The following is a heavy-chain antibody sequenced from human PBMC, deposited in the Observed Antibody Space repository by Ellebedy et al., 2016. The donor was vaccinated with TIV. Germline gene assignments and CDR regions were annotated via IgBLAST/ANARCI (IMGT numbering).Heavy chain of an antibody. Sequence: SETLSLTXAVSGGSISSGGYSWSWIRQPPGKGLEWIGYIYHSGSTYYNPSLKSRVTISVDRSKNQFSLKLSSVTAADTAVYYCARGPFAAAGTILLRYGMDVWGQGTTVTVSS. CDR1: GGSISSGGYS. V-gene: IGHV4-30-2*01. D-gene: IGHD6-13*01. J-gene: IGHJ6*02. CDR2: IYHSGST. CDR3: ARGPFAAAGTILLRYGMDV.